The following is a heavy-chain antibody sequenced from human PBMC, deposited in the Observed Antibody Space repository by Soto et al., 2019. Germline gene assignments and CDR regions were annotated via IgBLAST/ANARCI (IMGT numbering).Heavy chain of an antibody. CDR3: ARGSSSWYQIKYYYYGMDV. Sequence: PGGSLRLSCAASGFTFSSYWMHWVRQAPGKGLVWVSRINSDGSSTSYADSVKGRFTISRDNAKNTLYLQMNSLRAEDTAVYYCARGSSSWYQIKYYYYGMDVWGQGTTVTVSS. D-gene: IGHD6-13*01. CDR1: GFTFSSYW. V-gene: IGHV3-74*01. CDR2: INSDGSST. J-gene: IGHJ6*02.